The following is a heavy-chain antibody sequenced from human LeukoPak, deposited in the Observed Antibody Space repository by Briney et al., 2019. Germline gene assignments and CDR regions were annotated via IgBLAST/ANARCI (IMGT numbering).Heavy chain of an antibody. D-gene: IGHD3-22*01. CDR1: GGSISSSNW. CDR3: ARGVRGYYRGSFAY. CDR2: IYHSGST. Sequence: PSETLSLTCAVSGGSISSSNWWSWVRQPPGKGLEWIGEIYHSGSTNYNPSLKSRVTISVDKSKNQFSLKLSSVTAADTAVYYCARGVRGYYRGSFAYWGQGTLVTVSS. V-gene: IGHV4-4*02. J-gene: IGHJ4*02.